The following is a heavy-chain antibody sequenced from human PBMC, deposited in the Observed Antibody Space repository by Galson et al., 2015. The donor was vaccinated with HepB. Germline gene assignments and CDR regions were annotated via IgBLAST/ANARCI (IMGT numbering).Heavy chain of an antibody. Sequence: QSGAEVKKPGESLKISCKGSGYSFTSYWIGWVRQMPGKGLEWMGIIYPGDSDTRYSPSFQGQVTISADKSISTAYLQWSSLKASDTALYYCARHNGRYCSGGSCYFDWFDPWGQGTLVTVSS. CDR1: GYSFTSYW. V-gene: IGHV5-51*01. CDR2: IYPGDSDT. CDR3: ARHNGRYCSGGSCYFDWFDP. D-gene: IGHD2-15*01. J-gene: IGHJ5*02.